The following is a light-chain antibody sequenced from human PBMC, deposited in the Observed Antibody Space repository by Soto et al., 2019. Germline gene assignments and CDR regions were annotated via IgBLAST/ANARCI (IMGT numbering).Light chain of an antibody. CDR2: GAS. V-gene: IGKV3-20*01. J-gene: IGKJ5*01. CDR3: QQYGSSRST. Sequence: EIVLTQSPCTLSLSPGERATLSCRASQSVSSSYLAWYQQQPDHSPRLLIYGASMGATGIPDRFSGSGSGTVFTLTISRLEHEDFAVYYYQQYGSSRSTFGQGTRLEIK. CDR1: QSVSSSY.